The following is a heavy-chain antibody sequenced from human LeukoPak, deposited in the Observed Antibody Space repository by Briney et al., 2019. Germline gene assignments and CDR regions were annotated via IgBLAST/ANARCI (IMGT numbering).Heavy chain of an antibody. CDR2: IKQDGSEK. CDR3: TRDYRGTFDY. J-gene: IGHJ4*02. Sequence: GGSLRLSCVASGFNYNTYWMSWVRQAPGKGLEWVANIKQDGSEKNYVDSVKGRFTISRDNAKNSLYLQMNSLRAEDTAIYYCTRDYRGTFDYWGQGTLATVSS. CDR1: GFNYNTYW. D-gene: IGHD1-26*01. V-gene: IGHV3-7*03.